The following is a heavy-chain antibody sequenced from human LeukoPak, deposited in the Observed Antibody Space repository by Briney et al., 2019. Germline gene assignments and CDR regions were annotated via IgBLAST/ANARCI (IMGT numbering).Heavy chain of an antibody. D-gene: IGHD6-13*01. J-gene: IGHJ5*02. CDR1: GYTFTGYY. CDR2: INPNSGGT. V-gene: IGHV1-2*06. Sequence: ASVKVSCKASGYTFTGYYMHWVRQAPGQGLEWMGRINPNSGGTNYAQKFQGRATMTRDMSISTAYMELSRLRSDDTAVYYCARDRIAAAGQLYNWFDPWGQGTLVTVSS. CDR3: ARDRIAAAGQLYNWFDP.